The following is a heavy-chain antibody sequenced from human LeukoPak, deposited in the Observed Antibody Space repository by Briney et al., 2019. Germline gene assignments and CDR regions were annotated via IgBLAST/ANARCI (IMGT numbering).Heavy chain of an antibody. Sequence: GGSLRLSCAASGFTFSSYAMLWVRQAPGKGLEWVAVISYDGINKYYADSVKGRFTISRDNSKNTLCLQMTSLRADDTAFYYCARAAADFWSGDAFDIWGQGTMVTVSS. V-gene: IGHV3-30-3*01. CDR3: ARAAADFWSGDAFDI. CDR1: GFTFSSYA. J-gene: IGHJ3*02. D-gene: IGHD3-3*01. CDR2: ISYDGINK.